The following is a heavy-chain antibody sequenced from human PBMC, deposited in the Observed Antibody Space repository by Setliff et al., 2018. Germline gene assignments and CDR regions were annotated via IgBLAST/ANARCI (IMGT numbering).Heavy chain of an antibody. CDR3: ARLTYYDSNLFYHYYMDV. D-gene: IGHD3-3*01. CDR1: GGSISSSPYY. CDR2: IFYSGNT. Sequence: SETLSLTCTVSGGSISSSPYYWGWIRQSPGKGLEWIGNIFYSGNTYYNPSLNGRVTISVDTPKNQFSLRLSSLTAADSAIYYCARLTYYDSNLFYHYYMDVWGKGTAVTVSS. V-gene: IGHV4-39*01. J-gene: IGHJ6*03.